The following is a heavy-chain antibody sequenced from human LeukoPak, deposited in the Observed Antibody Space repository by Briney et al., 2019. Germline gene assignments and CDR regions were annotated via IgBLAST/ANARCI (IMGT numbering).Heavy chain of an antibody. D-gene: IGHD1-26*01. CDR1: GYSFISYG. J-gene: IGHJ6*04. CDR3: ARDRGRYYYYGLDV. Sequence: ASVKVSCKAFGYSFISYGITWVRQAPGQGLEWMGWISAYNGNTNYAQKVQGRVTMTTGTSTSTAYMEVRSLRSDDTAVYYCARDRGRYYYYGLDVWGKGTTVTVSS. V-gene: IGHV1-18*01. CDR2: ISAYNGNT.